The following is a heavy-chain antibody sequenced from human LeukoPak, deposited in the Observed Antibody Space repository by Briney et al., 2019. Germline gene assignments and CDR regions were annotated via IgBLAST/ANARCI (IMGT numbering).Heavy chain of an antibody. CDR3: AKSHVIASYAGDY. V-gene: IGHV3-30*02. Sequence: GGSLRLSCAASGFTFSTYGMHWVRQAPGKGLEWVAYIRYDGINKHYADSVKGRFTISRDTSKNTLYLEMSSLRGEDMAVYYCAKSHVIASYAGDYWGQGTLVTVSS. D-gene: IGHD1-14*01. CDR2: IRYDGINK. J-gene: IGHJ4*02. CDR1: GFTFSTYG.